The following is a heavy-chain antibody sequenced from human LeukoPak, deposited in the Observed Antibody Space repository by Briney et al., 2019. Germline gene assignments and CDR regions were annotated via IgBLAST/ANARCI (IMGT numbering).Heavy chain of an antibody. V-gene: IGHV3-21*01. CDR1: GFTFSSYN. D-gene: IGHD2-21*02. Sequence: PGGSLRLSCAASGFTFSSYNMNWVRQAPGKGLEWVSSISSSSSYIYYADSVKGRFTISRDNAKNSLYLQMNSLRAEDTAVYYCARAAYCGGDCFFDYWGQGTLVTVSS. CDR3: ARAAYCGGDCFFDY. J-gene: IGHJ4*02. CDR2: ISSSSSYI.